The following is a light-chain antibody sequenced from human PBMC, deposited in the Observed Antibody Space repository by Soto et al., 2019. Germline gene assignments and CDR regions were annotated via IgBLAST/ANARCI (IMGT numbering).Light chain of an antibody. CDR2: DAS. CDR3: QQRSSLIT. CDR1: QSVNSD. Sequence: EIVLTQSPDTLSLYKGERATLSCRASQSVNSDLAWYVQKPGQAPRLLIYDASNRATGIPARFSGSGSATDFTLTISSLEPEDFAVYYCQQRSSLITFGQGGLLEIK. J-gene: IGKJ5*01. V-gene: IGKV3-11*01.